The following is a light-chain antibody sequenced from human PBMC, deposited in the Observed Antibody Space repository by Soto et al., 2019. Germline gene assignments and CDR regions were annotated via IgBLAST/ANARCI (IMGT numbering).Light chain of an antibody. CDR2: AAS. CDR3: QQYNDWEAWT. CDR1: QSVSNN. V-gene: IGKV3-15*01. J-gene: IGKJ1*01. Sequence: EIVMTQSPSTLSVSPVESVTLSCIASQSVSNNVAWYQQKPGQAPRLFMYAASTRPIGIPLRFRGSGSGTEFTLTISSLQSEDFAVYHCQQYNDWEAWTFGQGTKVDIK.